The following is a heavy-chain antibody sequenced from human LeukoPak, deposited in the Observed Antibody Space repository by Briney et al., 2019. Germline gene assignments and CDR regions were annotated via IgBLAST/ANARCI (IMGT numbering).Heavy chain of an antibody. V-gene: IGHV1-69*13. CDR1: GYTFTSYA. CDR3: ARNPNLWFGDQITFDY. D-gene: IGHD3-10*01. CDR2: IIPIFGTA. J-gene: IGHJ4*02. Sequence: EASVKVSCKASGYTFTSYAMNWVRQAPGQGLEWMGGIIPIFGTANYAQKFQGRVTITADESTSTAYMELSSLRSEDAAVYYCARNPNLWFGDQITFDYWGQGTLVTVSS.